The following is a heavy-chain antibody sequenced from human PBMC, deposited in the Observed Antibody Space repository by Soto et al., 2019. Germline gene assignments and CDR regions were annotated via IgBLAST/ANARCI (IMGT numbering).Heavy chain of an antibody. CDR3: AKDFSGWYGSSDYGF. CDR2: ISYDGSNK. CDR1: GFTFSTYG. V-gene: IGHV3-30*18. Sequence: QVQLVESGGGVVQPGRSLRLPCAASGFTFSTYGMHWVRQAPGKGLEWVAVISYDGSNKYYEDSVKGRFTISRDNSKNTLYLQMNSLRAEDTAVYYCAKDFSGWYGSSDYGFWGQGTLVTVSS. D-gene: IGHD6-19*01. J-gene: IGHJ4*02.